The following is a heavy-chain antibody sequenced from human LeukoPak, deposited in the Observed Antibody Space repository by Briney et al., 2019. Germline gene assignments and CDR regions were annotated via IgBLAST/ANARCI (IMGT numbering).Heavy chain of an antibody. V-gene: IGHV1-24*01. D-gene: IGHD1-14*01. Sequence: GASVNVSCKVCGYTHTELSMHWVRQAPGKGLEWMGGFDPEDGETIYAQKFQGRVTMTEDTSTDTAYMERSSLRSEDTAVYYCATDNRLDRRYYYYGMDVWGQGTTVTVSS. CDR3: ATDNRLDRRYYYYGMDV. J-gene: IGHJ6*02. CDR2: FDPEDGET. CDR1: GYTHTELS.